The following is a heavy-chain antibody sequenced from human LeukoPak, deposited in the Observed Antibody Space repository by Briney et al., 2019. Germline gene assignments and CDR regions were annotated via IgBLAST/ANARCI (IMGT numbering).Heavy chain of an antibody. CDR1: GLTFSSYV. V-gene: IGHV3-23*01. CDR2: ISGSGGNT. J-gene: IGHJ6*03. Sequence: GGSLRLSCTASGLTFSSYVMSWLRQAPGKGLEWVSGISGSGGNTYYADSVKGRFTISRDNSKNTLYLQMNSLRAEDTAVYYCAKVYSQLGAPYYYMDVWGKGTTVTVSS. CDR3: AKVYSQLGAPYYYMDV. D-gene: IGHD1-26*01.